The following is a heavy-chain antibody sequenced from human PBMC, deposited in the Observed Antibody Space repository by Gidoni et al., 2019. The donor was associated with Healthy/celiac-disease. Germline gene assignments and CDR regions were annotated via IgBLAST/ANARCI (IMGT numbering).Heavy chain of an antibody. CDR3: ARYLQFLYYYDSSGYPDAFDI. J-gene: IGHJ3*02. CDR1: GYTFTGYY. Sequence: QVQLVQSGAEVKKPGASVKVSCTASGYTFTGYYMHRVRQAPGQGLEWMGWVNPNSGGTNYAQKFQGRVTMTSDTSISTAYMELSRLRSDDTAVYYCARYLQFLYYYDSSGYPDAFDIWGQGTMVTVSS. CDR2: VNPNSGGT. D-gene: IGHD3-22*01. V-gene: IGHV1-2*02.